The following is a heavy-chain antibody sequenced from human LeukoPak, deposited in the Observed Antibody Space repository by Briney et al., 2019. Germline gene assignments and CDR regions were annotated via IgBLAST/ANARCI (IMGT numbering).Heavy chain of an antibody. D-gene: IGHD6-13*01. Sequence: PSETLSLTCTVSGDSISGFYWSWIRRPPGKGLEWIGYIYYSGSTNYNPSLKSRVTISVDTSKNQFSLKLTSATAADTAVYYCAREVVAAAGTVDYWGQGTLVTVSS. V-gene: IGHV4-59*01. CDR1: GDSISGFY. J-gene: IGHJ4*02. CDR2: IYYSGST. CDR3: AREVVAAAGTVDY.